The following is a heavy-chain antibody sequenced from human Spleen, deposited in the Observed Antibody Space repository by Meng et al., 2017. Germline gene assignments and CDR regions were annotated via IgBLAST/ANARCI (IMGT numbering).Heavy chain of an antibody. CDR3: ASLSPSSWYFPY. J-gene: IGHJ4*02. CDR1: GFIVSSDY. D-gene: IGHD6-13*01. V-gene: IGHV3-53*01. Sequence: GESLKISCAASGFIVSSDYMHWLRQAPGKGLEWVSVLYSGGGTYYADSVKGRFTISRDNSKNTVYLQMNSLRAEDTAVYYCASLSPSSWYFPYWGQGTMVTVSS. CDR2: LYSGGGT.